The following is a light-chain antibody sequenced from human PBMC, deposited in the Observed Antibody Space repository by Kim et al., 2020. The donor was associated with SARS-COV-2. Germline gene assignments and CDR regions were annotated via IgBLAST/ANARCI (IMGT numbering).Light chain of an antibody. J-gene: IGKJ4*01. V-gene: IGKV3-11*01. Sequence: EIVLTQSPGTLSLSPGERATLSCRASQSVSDYLAWYQQKPGQPPRLLIYHTSNRATGIPARFSGSGSGTDFTLTISSLEPEDFAVYYCQQHSDWPPLTFGGGTKVDIK. CDR2: HTS. CDR1: QSVSDY. CDR3: QQHSDWPPLT.